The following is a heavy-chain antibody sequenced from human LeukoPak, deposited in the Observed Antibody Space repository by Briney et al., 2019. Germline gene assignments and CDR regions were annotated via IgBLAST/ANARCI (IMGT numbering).Heavy chain of an antibody. J-gene: IGHJ5*02. D-gene: IGHD3-10*01. CDR3: AKDGDYYGSGTFDP. Sequence: PGGSLRLSCAASGFTFSSYAMSWVRQAPGKGLEWVSAISGSGGSTYYADSVKGRFTISRDNSKNTLYLQMNSLRAEDTGVYYCAKDGDYYGSGTFDPWGQGTLATVSS. CDR2: ISGSGGST. CDR1: GFTFSSYA. V-gene: IGHV3-23*01.